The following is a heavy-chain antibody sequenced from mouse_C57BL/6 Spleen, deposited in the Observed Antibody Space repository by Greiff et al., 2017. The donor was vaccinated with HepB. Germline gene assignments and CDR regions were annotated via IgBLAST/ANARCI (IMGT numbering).Heavy chain of an antibody. CDR1: GYTFTDYN. V-gene: IGHV1-22*01. D-gene: IGHD1-1*01. Sequence: VQLKQSGPELVKPGASVKMSCKASGYTFTDYNMHWVKQSHGKSLEWIGYINPNNGGTSYNQKFKGKATLTVNKSSSTAYMELRSLTSEDSAVYYCAREVGYYYGSSPAWFAYWGQGTLVTVSA. CDR3: AREVGYYYGSSPAWFAY. J-gene: IGHJ3*01. CDR2: INPNNGGT.